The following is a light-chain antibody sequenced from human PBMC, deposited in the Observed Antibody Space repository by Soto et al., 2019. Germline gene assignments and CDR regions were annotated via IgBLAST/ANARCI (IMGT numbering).Light chain of an antibody. J-gene: IGLJ1*01. Sequence: QFVLMQTPSVSAAPGQTITISCSGISSNIGSNYVSWYQQVPGTAPKLLIYENDNRPSGIPDRFSGSKSGTSATLGVTGLQIGDEADYFCRTLVSSLRAPVLATGTKVTVL. V-gene: IGLV1-51*02. CDR2: END. CDR3: RTLVSSLRAPV. CDR1: SSNIGSNY.